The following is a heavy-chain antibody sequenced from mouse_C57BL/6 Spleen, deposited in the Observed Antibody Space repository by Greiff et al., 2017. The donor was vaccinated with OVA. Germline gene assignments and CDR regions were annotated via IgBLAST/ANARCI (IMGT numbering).Heavy chain of an antibody. CDR3: ASLTGYYAMDY. D-gene: IGHD4-1*01. CDR1: GYTFTDYY. V-gene: IGHV1-19*01. Sequence: EVQLQQSGPVLVKPGASVKMSCKASGYTFTDYYMNWVKQSHGKSLEWIGVINPYNGGTSYNQKFKGKATLTVDKSSSTAYMELNSLTSEDSAVYYCASLTGYYAMDYWGQGTSVTVSS. CDR2: INPYNGGT. J-gene: IGHJ4*01.